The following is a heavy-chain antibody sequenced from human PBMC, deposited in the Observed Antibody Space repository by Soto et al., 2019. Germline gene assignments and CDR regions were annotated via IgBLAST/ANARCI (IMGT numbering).Heavy chain of an antibody. J-gene: IGHJ5*02. V-gene: IGHV3-20*04. CDR3: ARDNTGPYYSGYDYCWFDP. CDR1: GFTFDDYG. CDR2: INWNGGST. Sequence: GGSLRLSCAASGFTFDDYGMSWVRQAPGKGLEWVSGINWNGGSTGYADSVKGRFTISRDNAKNSLYLQMNSLRAEDTALYYCARDNTGPYYSGYDYCWFDPWGQGTLVTVSS. D-gene: IGHD5-12*01.